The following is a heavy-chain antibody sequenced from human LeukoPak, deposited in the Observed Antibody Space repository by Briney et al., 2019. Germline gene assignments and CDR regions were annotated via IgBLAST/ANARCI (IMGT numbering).Heavy chain of an antibody. CDR2: INQSGST. V-gene: IGHV4-34*01. CDR1: GGSFSGYY. Sequence: SETLSLTCAVYGGSFSGYYWSWIRQPPGKGLEWIGEINQSGSTNYNPSLKSRVTISVDTSKNQFSLKLSSVTAADTAVYYCARRRIFGVVITAWFDPWGQGTLVTVSS. D-gene: IGHD3-3*01. CDR3: ARRRIFGVVITAWFDP. J-gene: IGHJ5*02.